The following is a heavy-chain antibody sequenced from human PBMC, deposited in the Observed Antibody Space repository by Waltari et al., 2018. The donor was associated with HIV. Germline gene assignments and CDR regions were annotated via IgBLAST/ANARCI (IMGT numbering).Heavy chain of an antibody. V-gene: IGHV4-39*01. CDR2: ISYSWTT. D-gene: IGHD3-10*01. J-gene: IGHJ4*02. CDR3: VRHWVYGSVPSAIRTFDN. Sequence: QLQMQESGPGLVKPSETLSITCSVSGDSISDTPFYWGWIRQPPGKGLEWIGSISYSWTTYSKASLSSGVIVSADTPKNQFSLHVRSRTAADTAVYYCVRHWVYGSVPSAIRTFDNWGQGTLVTVSS. CDR1: GDSISDTPFY.